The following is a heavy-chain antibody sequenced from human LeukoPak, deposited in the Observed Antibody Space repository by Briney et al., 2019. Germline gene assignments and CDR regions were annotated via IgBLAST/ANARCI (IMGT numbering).Heavy chain of an antibody. J-gene: IGHJ4*02. CDR1: GFNSGPYW. CDR2: IKQDGSEK. D-gene: IGHD6-19*01. V-gene: IGHV3-7*01. CDR3: ARSIAVAGVVPGY. Sequence: GGSLRLSCVASGFNSGPYWMSWVRQAPGKGLEWVANIKQDGSEKYYVDSVKGRFTISRDNAKNSLYLQMNSLRAEDTAVYYCARSIAVAGVVPGYWGQGTLVTVSS.